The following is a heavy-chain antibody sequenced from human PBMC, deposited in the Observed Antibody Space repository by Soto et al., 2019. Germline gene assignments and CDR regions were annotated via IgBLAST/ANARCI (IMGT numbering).Heavy chain of an antibody. J-gene: IGHJ4*02. CDR3: AGLRNSGSYFLFDY. Sequence: ASVKVSCKSSGYSFTGYYMHWVRQAPGQGLEWMGWINPNSGGTNYAQKFQGRVTMTRDTSISTAYMELSRLRSDDTAVYYCAGLRNSGSYFLFDYWGQGTLVTVSS. CDR1: GYSFTGYY. V-gene: IGHV1-2*02. CDR2: INPNSGGT. D-gene: IGHD1-26*01.